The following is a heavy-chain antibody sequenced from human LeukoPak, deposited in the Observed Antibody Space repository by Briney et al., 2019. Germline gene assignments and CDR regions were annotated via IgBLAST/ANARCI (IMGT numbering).Heavy chain of an antibody. CDR2: IYSGGST. D-gene: IGHD3-9*01. Sequence: PGGSLRLSCAASGFTVSSNYMSWVRQAPGKGLEWVSVIYSGGSTYYADSVKGRFTISRDNSKSTLYLQMNSLRAEDTAVYYCARDLGYFDWLLYGMDVWGQGTTVTVSS. CDR3: ARDLGYFDWLLYGMDV. CDR1: GFTVSSNY. V-gene: IGHV3-66*02. J-gene: IGHJ6*02.